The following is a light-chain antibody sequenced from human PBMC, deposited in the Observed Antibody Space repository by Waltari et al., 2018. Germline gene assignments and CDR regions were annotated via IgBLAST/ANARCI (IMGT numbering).Light chain of an antibody. CDR2: WAS. CDR3: QQYYTTPLT. CDR1: QSVLYSSNNKNN. Sequence: EIVMTQSPDSLAVSLGERATINCKSSQSVLYSSNNKNNLAWYQQKPGQPPKLFIYWASTRESGVPDRFSGSGSGTDFTLTISSLQAEDVAVYYCQQYYTTPLTFGGGTKVEIK. J-gene: IGKJ4*01. V-gene: IGKV4-1*01.